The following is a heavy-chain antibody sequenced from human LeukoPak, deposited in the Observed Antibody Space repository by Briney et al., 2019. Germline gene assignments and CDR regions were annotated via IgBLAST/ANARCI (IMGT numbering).Heavy chain of an antibody. CDR3: ARDAYCGGDCLDDAFDI. CDR1: GGSISSSSYY. Sequence: PSETLSLTCTVSGGSISSSSYYWGWIRQPPGKGLEWIGSIYYSGSTYYNPSLKSRVTISVDTSKNQFSLKLSSVTAADTAVYYCARDAYCGGDCLDDAFDIWGQGTMVTVSS. J-gene: IGHJ3*02. CDR2: IYYSGST. D-gene: IGHD2-21*02. V-gene: IGHV4-39*07.